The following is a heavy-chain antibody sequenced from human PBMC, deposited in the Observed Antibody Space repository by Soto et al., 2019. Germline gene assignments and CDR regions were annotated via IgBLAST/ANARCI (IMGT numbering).Heavy chain of an antibody. Sequence: EVELWESGGGLVQPEGSLRLSCAASGFTFSTYAMGWVRQAPGKGLEWVSVVSSGGGTHYADSVKGRFTVSRDNSKNTLSLQMNSLRADDTSVYYCAKRRGAGGHFDYWGHGALVTVSS. CDR3: AKRRGAGGHFDY. CDR2: VSSGGGT. J-gene: IGHJ4*01. D-gene: IGHD2-15*01. V-gene: IGHV3-23*01. CDR1: GFTFSTYA.